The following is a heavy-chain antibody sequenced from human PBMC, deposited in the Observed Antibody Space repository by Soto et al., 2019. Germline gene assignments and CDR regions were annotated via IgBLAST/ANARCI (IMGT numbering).Heavy chain of an antibody. Sequence: SETLSLTCAVYGGSFSGYYWSWIRQPPGKGLEWIGEINHSGSTNYNPSLKSRVTISVDTSKNQFSLKLSSVTAADTAVYYCARWDVGYCTNGVCYTGHSDYWGQGTLVTVSS. CDR3: ARWDVGYCTNGVCYTGHSDY. CDR2: INHSGST. V-gene: IGHV4-34*01. CDR1: GGSFSGYY. J-gene: IGHJ4*02. D-gene: IGHD2-8*01.